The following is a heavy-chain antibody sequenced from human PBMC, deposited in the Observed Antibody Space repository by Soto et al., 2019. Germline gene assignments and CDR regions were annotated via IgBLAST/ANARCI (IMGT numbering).Heavy chain of an antibody. V-gene: IGHV3-48*01. J-gene: IGHJ3*01. CDR1: GLTFSIYS. D-gene: IGHD1-1*01. CDR3: ASYNWNDVKAFDF. CDR2: ISSTSGTI. Sequence: EVQLVESGGGLVQPGGSLRLSCTASGLTFSIYSMNWVRQAPGKGLEWVSYISSTSGTIYYAASVRGRFTISRDNAKNSLYLEMNSLRAEDTAVYYCASYNWNDVKAFDFWGQGTMVTVSS.